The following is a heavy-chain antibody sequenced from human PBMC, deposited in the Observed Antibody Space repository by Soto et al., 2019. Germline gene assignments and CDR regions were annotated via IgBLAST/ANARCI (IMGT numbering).Heavy chain of an antibody. J-gene: IGHJ2*01. Sequence: GGSLRLSCAASGFNFRKFAMSWVRQAPGKGLEWVSGMSERSGPPLYADSVKGRFTISRDNSKSTLYLEMNNLRPEDTAVYYCAKDQDNTDYYWIFDLWGRGTPVTVSS. D-gene: IGHD4-17*01. CDR1: GFNFRKFA. CDR2: MSERSGPP. CDR3: AKDQDNTDYYWIFDL. V-gene: IGHV3-23*01.